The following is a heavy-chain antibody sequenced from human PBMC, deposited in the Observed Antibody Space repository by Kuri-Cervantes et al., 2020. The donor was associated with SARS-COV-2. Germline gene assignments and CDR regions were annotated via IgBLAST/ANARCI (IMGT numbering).Heavy chain of an antibody. CDR2: IRYDGSNK. J-gene: IGHJ4*02. CDR3: ATSLILYFDY. V-gene: IGHV3-30*02. Sequence: GGSLRLSCAASGFTFSSYAMHWVRQAPGKGLEWVAFIRYDGSNKYYADSVKGRFTISRDNSKNTLYLQMNSLRAEDTAVYYCATSLILYFDYWGQGTLVTVSS. CDR1: GFTFSSYA. D-gene: IGHD2-8*01.